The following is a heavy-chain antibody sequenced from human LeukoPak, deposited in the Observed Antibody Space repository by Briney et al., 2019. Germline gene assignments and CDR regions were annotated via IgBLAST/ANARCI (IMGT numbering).Heavy chain of an antibody. V-gene: IGHV4-30-2*01. D-gene: IGHD6-13*01. CDR1: GGSISSGGYY. CDR3: AVGTQDAFDI. J-gene: IGHJ3*02. Sequence: SETLSLTCTVSGGSISSGGYYWSWIRQPPGKGLEWIGYIYHSGSTYYNPSLKSRVTISVDRSKNQFSLKLSSVTAADTAVYYCAVGTQDAFDIRGQGTMVTVSS. CDR2: IYHSGST.